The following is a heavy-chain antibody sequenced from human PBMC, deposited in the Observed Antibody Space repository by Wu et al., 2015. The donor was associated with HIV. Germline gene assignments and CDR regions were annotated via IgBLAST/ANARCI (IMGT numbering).Heavy chain of an antibody. CDR3: ARGAQSDMIFGVGLLDV. V-gene: IGHV1-2*02. Sequence: QVQLVQSGAEVKKPGASVKVSCKAPGYTFTGYFLHWVRRAPGQGLEWMGWINPKSGGTNYAQKFQGRVTMTRDTSINSVYMELSRLRSDDTAVFYCARGAQSDMIFGVGLLDVWGTGTTVTVSS. J-gene: IGHJ6*04. CDR2: INPKSGGT. D-gene: IGHD3-3*01. CDR1: GYTFTGYF.